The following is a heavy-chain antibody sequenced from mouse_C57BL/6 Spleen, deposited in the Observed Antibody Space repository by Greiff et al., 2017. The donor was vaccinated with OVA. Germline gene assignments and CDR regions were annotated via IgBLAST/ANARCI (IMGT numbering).Heavy chain of an antibody. Sequence: VQLQQSGPELVKPGASVKISCKASGYSFTGYYMNWVKQSPEKSLEWIGEINPSTGGTTYNQKFKAKATLTVDKSSSTAYMPLKGLTSEDSAVYCYARFRYDGYWYFDVGGRGATITVTT. CDR3: ARFRYDGYWYFDV. V-gene: IGHV1-42*01. J-gene: IGHJ1*03. D-gene: IGHD2-3*01. CDR2: INPSTGGT. CDR1: GYSFTGYY.